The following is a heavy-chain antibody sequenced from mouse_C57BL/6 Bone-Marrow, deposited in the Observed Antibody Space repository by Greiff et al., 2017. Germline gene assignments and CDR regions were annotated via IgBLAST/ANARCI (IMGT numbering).Heavy chain of an antibody. J-gene: IGHJ4*01. CDR3: ARQGLRYSNYDAMDY. Sequence: EVHLVESGGDLVKPGGSLKLSCAASGFTFSSYGMSWVRQTPDKRLEWVATISSGGSYTYYPDSVKGRFTISRDNAKNTLYLQMSSLKSEDTAMYYCARQGLRYSNYDAMDYWGQGTSVTVSS. V-gene: IGHV5-6*01. CDR1: GFTFSSYG. CDR2: ISSGGSYT. D-gene: IGHD2-5*01.